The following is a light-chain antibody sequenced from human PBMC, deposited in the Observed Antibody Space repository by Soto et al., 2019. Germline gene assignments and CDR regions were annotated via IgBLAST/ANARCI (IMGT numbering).Light chain of an antibody. CDR3: SSYTTIGTYVL. Sequence: QSALTQPASVSGSPGQSITISCTGTSSDVGGYDYVSWYQQHPGKAPELMIYDVTNRPSGVSNRFSGSKSGNTASLTISGLQAEDEADYFCSSYTTIGTYVLFGGGTKLTVL. V-gene: IGLV2-14*01. CDR2: DVT. J-gene: IGLJ2*01. CDR1: SSDVGGYDY.